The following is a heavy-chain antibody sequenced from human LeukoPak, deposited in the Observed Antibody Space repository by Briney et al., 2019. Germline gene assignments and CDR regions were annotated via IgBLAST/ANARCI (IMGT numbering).Heavy chain of an antibody. Sequence: TSVKVSCKDSGFTLTSSAVHWVRQARGQRLEWIGWIVVGSNDTNYAQKFQKRVTIARDMSTNTAYMELSSLRSEDTAVYYCAAPHSSSWFDFWGRGTLVTVSS. D-gene: IGHD6-13*01. CDR1: GFTLTSSA. V-gene: IGHV1-58*01. CDR2: IVVGSNDT. J-gene: IGHJ4*02. CDR3: AAPHSSSWFDF.